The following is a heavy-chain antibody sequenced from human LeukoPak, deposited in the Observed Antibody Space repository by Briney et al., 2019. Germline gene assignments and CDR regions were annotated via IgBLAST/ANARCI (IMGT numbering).Heavy chain of an antibody. Sequence: ASVKVPCKASGYTFTGYYMHWVRQAPGQGLEWMGWINPNSGGTNYAQKFQGRVTMTRDTSISTAYMELSRLRSDDTAVYYCARASSYSSGWRSTAYFDYWGQGTLVTVSS. CDR2: INPNSGGT. J-gene: IGHJ4*02. CDR1: GYTFTGYY. D-gene: IGHD6-19*01. V-gene: IGHV1-2*02. CDR3: ARASSYSSGWRSTAYFDY.